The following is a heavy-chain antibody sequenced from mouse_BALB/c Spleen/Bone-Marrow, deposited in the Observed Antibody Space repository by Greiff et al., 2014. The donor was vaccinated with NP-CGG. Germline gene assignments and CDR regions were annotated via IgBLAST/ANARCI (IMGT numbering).Heavy chain of an antibody. CDR1: GFNIKDTY. CDR2: IDPANGNT. D-gene: IGHD1-1*01. J-gene: IGHJ3*01. V-gene: IGHV14-3*02. CDR3: APYYYGSSQFAY. Sequence: VQLQQPGAELVKPGASVKLSCTASGFNIKDTYMHWVKQRPEQGLEWIGRIDPANGNTKYDPKFQGKATITADTSSNTAYLQHSSLTPEDTAVYYCAPYYYGSSQFAYWGQGTLVTVSA.